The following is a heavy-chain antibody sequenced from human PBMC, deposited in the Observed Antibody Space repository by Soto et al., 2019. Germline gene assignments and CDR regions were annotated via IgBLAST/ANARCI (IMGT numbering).Heavy chain of an antibody. V-gene: IGHV3-23*01. CDR3: AKDVVRGYCISTSCYAGNDY. CDR2: ISGSGGST. D-gene: IGHD2-2*01. CDR1: GFTFSSYA. Sequence: EVQLLESGGGLVQPGGSLRLSCAASGFTFSSYAMSWVRQAQGKGLEWVPAISGSGGSTYYADSVKGRFTISRDNSKNTLYMKMNSLRAEDTAVYYCAKDVVRGYCISTSCYAGNDYWGQGTLVTVSS. J-gene: IGHJ4*02.